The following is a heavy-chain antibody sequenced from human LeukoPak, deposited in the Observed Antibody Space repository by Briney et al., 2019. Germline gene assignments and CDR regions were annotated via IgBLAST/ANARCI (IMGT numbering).Heavy chain of an antibody. Sequence: SVKVSCKASGGSFSSHAISWVRQAPGQGLEWMGGIIPIFPRPSYAQKFQGRLTITTDESTSTTYMVLRSMQSEDKAVYYCGRDLGAVGVDYWGQGTLVTVSS. D-gene: IGHD3-10*01. CDR1: GGSFSSHA. J-gene: IGHJ4*02. CDR3: GRDLGAVGVDY. V-gene: IGHV1-69*05. CDR2: IIPIFPRP.